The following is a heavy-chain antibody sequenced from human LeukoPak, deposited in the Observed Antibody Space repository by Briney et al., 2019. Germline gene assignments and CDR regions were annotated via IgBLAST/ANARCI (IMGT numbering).Heavy chain of an antibody. Sequence: ASVKVSCKASGYTFTSYYMHWVRQAPGQGLEWMGIINPSGGSTSYAQKFQGRVTMTRDMSTSTVYMELSSLRSEDTAVYYCARDGVAAAAEYNWFDPWGQGTLVTVSS. CDR2: INPSGGST. D-gene: IGHD6-13*01. J-gene: IGHJ5*02. CDR1: GYTFTSYY. V-gene: IGHV1-46*01. CDR3: ARDGVAAAAEYNWFDP.